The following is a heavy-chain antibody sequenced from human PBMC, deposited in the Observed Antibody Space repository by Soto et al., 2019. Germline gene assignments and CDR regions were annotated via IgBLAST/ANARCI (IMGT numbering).Heavy chain of an antibody. D-gene: IGHD6-13*01. Sequence: EVQLLESGGGLVQPGGSLRLSCAASGFTFSSYAMSWVRQAPGKGLQWVSGISGSGGSTYYADSVKGRFTISRDNSKNTLYLQMNSLRAEDTAVYYCALARSSSWKAAFHIWGQGAMVTVSS. J-gene: IGHJ3*02. CDR1: GFTFSSYA. V-gene: IGHV3-23*01. CDR3: ALARSSSWKAAFHI. CDR2: ISGSGGST.